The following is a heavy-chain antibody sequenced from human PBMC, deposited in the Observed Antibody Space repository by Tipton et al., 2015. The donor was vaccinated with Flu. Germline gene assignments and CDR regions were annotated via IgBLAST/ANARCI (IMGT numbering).Heavy chain of an antibody. V-gene: IGHV4-39*07. D-gene: IGHD6-19*01. Sequence: TLSLTCTVSGASVRNDNYYWAWIRQPPGEGLEWIGEINQSGSTNSNPSLKSRAAISVDTSKNQFSLKLSSLTAADTAVYYCARGSGEINIYLDSWGQGTVVTVSS. CDR3: ARGSGEINIYLDS. CDR2: INQSGST. CDR1: GASVRNDNYY. J-gene: IGHJ4*02.